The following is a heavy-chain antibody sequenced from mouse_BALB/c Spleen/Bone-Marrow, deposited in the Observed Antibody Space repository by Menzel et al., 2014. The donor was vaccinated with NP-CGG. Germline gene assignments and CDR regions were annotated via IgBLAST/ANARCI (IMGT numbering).Heavy chain of an antibody. J-gene: IGHJ2*01. V-gene: IGHV1-69*02. D-gene: IGHD2-10*02. CDR2: IYPSDSYT. Sequence: VQLQQSGAELVRPGASVKLSRKASGYTFTSYWINWVQQTPGQGLEWIGNIYPSDSYTNYNQKFKDKATLTVDKSSSTAYRQLSSPTSEDSAVYYCTRKYGPLYYFDYWGQGTTLTVSS. CDR3: TRKYGPLYYFDY. CDR1: GYTFTSYW.